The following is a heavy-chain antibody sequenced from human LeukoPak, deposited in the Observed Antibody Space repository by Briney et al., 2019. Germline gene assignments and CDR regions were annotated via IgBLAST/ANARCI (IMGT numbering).Heavy chain of an antibody. CDR3: ARDYGSGSPNWFDS. J-gene: IGHJ5*01. CDR1: GFTFSSYT. Sequence: GGSLRLSCVGSGFTFSSYTLDWVRQAPGQGLEWVSSISGSRTDIYYADSVKGRFTISRDNAKNSLYLQMNSLRAEDTAVYYCARDYGSGSPNWFDSWGQGTLVTVSS. CDR2: ISGSRTDI. V-gene: IGHV3-21*01. D-gene: IGHD3-10*01.